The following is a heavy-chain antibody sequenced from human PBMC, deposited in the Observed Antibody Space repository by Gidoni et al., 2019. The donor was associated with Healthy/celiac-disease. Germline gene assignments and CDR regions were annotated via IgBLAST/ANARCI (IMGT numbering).Heavy chain of an antibody. CDR3: ARAIVVPAAIPYYYGMDV. Sequence: QVQLQESGPGLVKPSETLSLTCTVSGGSISSYSWSWIRQPPGKGLEWIGYIYYSGSTNYNPSLKSRVTISVDTSKNQFSLKLSSVTAADTAVYYCARAIVVPAAIPYYYGMDVWGQGTTVTVSS. CDR1: GGSISSYS. V-gene: IGHV4-59*01. D-gene: IGHD2-2*02. J-gene: IGHJ6*02. CDR2: IYYSGST.